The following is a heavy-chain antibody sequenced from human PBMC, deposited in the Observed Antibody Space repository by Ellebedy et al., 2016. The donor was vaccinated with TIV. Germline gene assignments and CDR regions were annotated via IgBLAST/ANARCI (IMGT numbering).Heavy chain of an antibody. Sequence: AASVKVSCKASGYTFTSYDINWVRQATGQGLEWMGWMKPNSGKTGYAQKFQGRVTMTRNTSISTAYMELSSLRSEDTAVYYCARAFRRYSGSSRYFDLWGRGTLVTVSS. J-gene: IGHJ2*01. V-gene: IGHV1-8*01. CDR2: MKPNSGKT. D-gene: IGHD1-26*01. CDR3: ARAFRRYSGSSRYFDL. CDR1: GYTFTSYD.